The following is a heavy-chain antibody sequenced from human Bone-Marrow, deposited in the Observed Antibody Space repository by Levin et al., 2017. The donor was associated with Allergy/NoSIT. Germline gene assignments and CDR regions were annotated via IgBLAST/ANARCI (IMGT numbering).Heavy chain of an antibody. V-gene: IGHV1-2*06. CDR3: ARADGDSTYFHGLDV. D-gene: IGHD4-17*01. J-gene: IGHJ6*02. CDR1: GYTFTGYF. CDR2: INCNSGDT. Sequence: GESLKISCKASGYTFTGYFIHWVRQAPGQGLEWLGRINCNSGDTSYAPKFQGRVTTARDASIRTVYMEVTGLKSDDTAIYYCARADGDSTYFHGLDVWGQGATLIVSS.